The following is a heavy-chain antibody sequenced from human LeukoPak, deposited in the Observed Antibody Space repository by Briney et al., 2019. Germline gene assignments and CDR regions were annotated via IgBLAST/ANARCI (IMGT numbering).Heavy chain of an antibody. CDR2: INWNGGST. D-gene: IGHD6-19*01. V-gene: IGHV3-20*04. Sequence: PGGSLRLSCAASGFTFDDYGMSWVRQAPGKGLEWVSGINWNGGSTAYADSVKGRFTISRDNAKNSLYLQMNSLRAEDTAVYYCARDRHSSGWSGDFDYWGQGTLVTVSS. CDR3: ARDRHSSGWSGDFDY. J-gene: IGHJ4*02. CDR1: GFTFDDYG.